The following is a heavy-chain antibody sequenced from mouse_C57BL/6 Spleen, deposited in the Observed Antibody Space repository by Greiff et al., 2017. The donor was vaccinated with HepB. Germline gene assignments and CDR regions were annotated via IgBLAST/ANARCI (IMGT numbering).Heavy chain of an antibody. D-gene: IGHD1-1*01. Sequence: VKLVESGPELVKPGASVKISCKASGYAFSSSWLNWVKQRPGKGLEWLGRIYPGDGDTNYNGKFKGKTTLTADKSSSTAYMQLSSLTSEDSAVYFCASPYYDGSSYGFAYWGQGTLVTVSA. CDR3: ASPYYDGSSYGFAY. J-gene: IGHJ3*01. CDR2: IYPGDGDT. CDR1: GYAFSSSW. V-gene: IGHV1-82*01.